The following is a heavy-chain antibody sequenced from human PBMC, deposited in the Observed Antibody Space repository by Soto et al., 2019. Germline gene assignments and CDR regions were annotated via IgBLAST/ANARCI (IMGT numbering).Heavy chain of an antibody. J-gene: IGHJ1*01. CDR2: IHHSGSS. CDR3: AKHRPGGILEF. V-gene: IGHV4-59*08. CDR1: GDSISSYY. Sequence: SETLSLTCTVSGDSISSYYWSWIRQSPEKGLEWIGYIHHSGSSNYSPSLKNRVTILMDTSKNQFSLKLNSVTAADTAVYYCAKHRPGGILEFWGQGTLVTVSS. D-gene: IGHD3-16*01.